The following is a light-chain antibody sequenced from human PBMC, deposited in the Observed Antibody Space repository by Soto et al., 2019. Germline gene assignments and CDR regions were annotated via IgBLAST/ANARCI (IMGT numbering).Light chain of an antibody. V-gene: IGLV2-23*01. CDR3: CSYAGSSTYV. CDR1: SSDVGSYNV. CDR2: EDN. Sequence: ALTQPASVSGSPGQSITISCTGTSSDVGSYNVVSWYQQHPGKAPKRMIYEDNKRPSGVSNRFSGSKSGNTASLTISGVQAEDEADYYCCSYAGSSTYVFGTGTKLTVL. J-gene: IGLJ1*01.